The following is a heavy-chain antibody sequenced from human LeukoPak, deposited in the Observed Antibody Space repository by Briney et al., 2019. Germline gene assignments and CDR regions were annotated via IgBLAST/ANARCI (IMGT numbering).Heavy chain of an antibody. CDR1: GGSFSGYY. J-gene: IGHJ4*02. D-gene: IGHD3-22*01. CDR3: ARSYYYDSAGIIDY. Sequence: GSLRLSCAVYGGSFSGYYWSWIRQPPGKGLEWIGEINHSGSTNYNPSLKSRVTISVDTSKNQFSLKLSSVTAADTAVYYCARSYYYDSAGIIDYWGQGTLVTVSS. CDR2: INHSGST. V-gene: IGHV4-34*01.